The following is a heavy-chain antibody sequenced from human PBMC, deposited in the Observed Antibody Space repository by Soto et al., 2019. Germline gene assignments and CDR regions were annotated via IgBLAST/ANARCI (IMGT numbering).Heavy chain of an antibody. J-gene: IGHJ5*02. V-gene: IGHV6-1*01. CDR3: VRDRYSSSGWFDP. Sequence: SQTLSLTWAISADSVSSYSAAWNLIRQSPSGGLEWLGRTYYRSRFFSDYAESVKSRIIINPDTSKNQFSLQLKSVTPEDTAVYYCVRDRYSSSGWFDPWGQGTPVTV. CDR1: ADSVSSYSAA. CDR2: TYYRSRFFS. D-gene: IGHD3-10*01.